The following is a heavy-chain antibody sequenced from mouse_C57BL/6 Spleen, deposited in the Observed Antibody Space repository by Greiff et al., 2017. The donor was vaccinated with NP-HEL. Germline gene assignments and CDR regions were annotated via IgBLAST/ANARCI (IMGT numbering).Heavy chain of an antibody. CDR2: IYPGDGDT. CDR3: ASHSNSWFAY. Sequence: VMLVESGPELVKPGASVKISCKASGYALSSSWMNWVKQRPGKGLEWIGRIYPGDGDTNYNGKFKGKATLTADKSSSTAYMQLSSLTSEDSAVYFCASHSNSWFAYWGQGTLVTVSA. CDR1: GYALSSSW. D-gene: IGHD2-5*01. V-gene: IGHV1-82*01. J-gene: IGHJ3*01.